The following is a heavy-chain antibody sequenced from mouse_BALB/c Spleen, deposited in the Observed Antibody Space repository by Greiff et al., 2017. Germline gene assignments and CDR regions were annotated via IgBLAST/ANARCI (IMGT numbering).Heavy chain of an antibody. Sequence: EVHLVESGGGLVKPGGSLKLSCAASGFTFSDYYMYWVRQTPEKRLEWVATISDGGSYTYYPDSVKGRFTISRDNAKNNLYLQMSSLKSEDTAMYYCARDRKVRREAWYFDVWGAGTTVTVSS. CDR2: ISDGGSYT. CDR1: GFTFSDYY. D-gene: IGHD2-14*01. CDR3: ARDRKVRREAWYFDV. V-gene: IGHV5-4*02. J-gene: IGHJ1*01.